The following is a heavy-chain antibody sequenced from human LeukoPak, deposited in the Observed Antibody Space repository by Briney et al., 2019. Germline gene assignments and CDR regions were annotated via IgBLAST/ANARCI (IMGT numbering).Heavy chain of an antibody. J-gene: IGHJ4*02. CDR1: GYTFTSYG. Sequence: ASVKVSCKASGYTFTSYGISWVRQAPGKGLEWMGGFDPEDGETIYAQKFQGRVTMTEDTSTDTAYMELSSLRSEDTAVYYCATLSPHDYWGQGTLVTVSS. V-gene: IGHV1-24*01. CDR2: FDPEDGET. CDR3: ATLSPHDY.